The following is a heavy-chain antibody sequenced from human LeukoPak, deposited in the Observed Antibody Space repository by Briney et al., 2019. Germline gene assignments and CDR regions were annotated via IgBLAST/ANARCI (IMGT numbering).Heavy chain of an antibody. CDR3: ARGDFYYDSSDP. CDR2: INPNSGAT. V-gene: IGHV1-2*06. Sequence: GSVKVSCKASGYTFTAYYMHWVRQAPGQGLEWMGRINPNSGATNYAQNFQGRVSMTRDTSISTAYMELSSLRSEDTAVYYCARGDFYYDSSDPWGQGTLVTVSS. D-gene: IGHD3-22*01. J-gene: IGHJ5*02. CDR1: GYTFTAYY.